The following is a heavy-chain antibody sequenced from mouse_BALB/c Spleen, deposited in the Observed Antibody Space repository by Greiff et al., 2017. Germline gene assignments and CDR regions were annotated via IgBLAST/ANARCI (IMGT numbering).Heavy chain of an antibody. J-gene: IGHJ2*01. Sequence: EVKLVESGGGLVQPGGSRKLSCAASGFTFSSYGLSWVRQTPDKRLEWVATISSGGSYTYYPDSVKGRFTISRDNAKNTLYLQMSSLKSEDTAMYDCARQGGEGYYPDYWGQGTTRTVSA. CDR3: ARQGGEGYYPDY. V-gene: IGHV5-6*03. D-gene: IGHD2-3*01. CDR1: GFTFSSYG. CDR2: ISSGGSYT.